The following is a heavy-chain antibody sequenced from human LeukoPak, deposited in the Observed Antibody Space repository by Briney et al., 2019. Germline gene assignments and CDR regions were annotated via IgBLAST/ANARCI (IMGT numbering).Heavy chain of an antibody. CDR3: ATPAGEGSSLGY. D-gene: IGHD6-13*01. Sequence: LSCAASGFTVSSNYMSWVRQAPGKGLEWIGEINHSGSTNYNPSLKSRVTISVDTSKNQFSLKLSSVTAADTAVYYCATPAGEGSSLGYWGQGTLVTVSS. CDR1: GFTVSSNY. CDR2: INHSGST. V-gene: IGHV4-34*08. J-gene: IGHJ4*02.